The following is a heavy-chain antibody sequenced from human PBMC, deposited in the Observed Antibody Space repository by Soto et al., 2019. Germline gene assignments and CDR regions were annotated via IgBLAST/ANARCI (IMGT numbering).Heavy chain of an antibody. V-gene: IGHV3-23*01. CDR2: ISASGGTT. J-gene: IGHJ5*02. CDR1: GFSFSNSA. Sequence: EVQLLESGGGLVQPGGSLRLSCAASGFSFSNSAMSWVRQAPEKGLEWVSVISASGGTTYSADSVKGRFTISRDNSNNTLYLQMNSLGDEDTDVYYCTGALITVVSAGLVDPWGEGTLVTVSS. D-gene: IGHD2-8*02. CDR3: TGALITVVSAGLVDP.